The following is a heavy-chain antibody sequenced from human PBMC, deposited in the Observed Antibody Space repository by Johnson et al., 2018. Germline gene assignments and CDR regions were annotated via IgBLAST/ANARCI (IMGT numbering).Heavy chain of an antibody. J-gene: IGHJ4*02. V-gene: IGHV3-47*02. Sequence: EVQLVQSGGGLVQPGGSLRPSCAASGFAFSSYVLHWVRRAPGKGPEWVSAIGTGGDTYYADSVKGRFTVSRDNSKSTLYLQMDSLRAEETAMYYCAKAYSSSSHSATYYFDSWGQGTLVTVSS. D-gene: IGHD6-6*01. CDR1: GFAFSSYV. CDR2: IGTGGDT. CDR3: AKAYSSSSHSATYYFDS.